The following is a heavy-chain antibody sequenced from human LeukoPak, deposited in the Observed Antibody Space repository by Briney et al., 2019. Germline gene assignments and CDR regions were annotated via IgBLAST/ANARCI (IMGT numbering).Heavy chain of an antibody. D-gene: IGHD2-21*02. V-gene: IGHV5-51*01. CDR1: GYLFINHR. CDR3: ARLSVVVTRPSVFDF. Sequence: GESLKISWKGSGYLFINHRIGWVRQMPGKGLEWMGMIFPGDSDTRYSPSFQGQVTISVDTSINTASLQWSSLKASDTAMYYCARLSVVVTRPSVFDFWGQGSLVIVSS. J-gene: IGHJ4*02. CDR2: IFPGDSDT.